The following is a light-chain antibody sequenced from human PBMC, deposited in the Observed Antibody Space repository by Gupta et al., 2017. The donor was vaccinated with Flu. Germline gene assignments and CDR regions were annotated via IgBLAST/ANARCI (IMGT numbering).Light chain of an antibody. CDR1: SNSVGTKG. Sequence: QTGLTQSPSVSLGLRPTATLTSTGNSNSVGTKGAAWLQQHQVHPPTLLSDRNNNRPSGITERFSASRSGNTAALTITGLQPEEEADYYCSARDSSRNGEVFGGGTKVTVL. CDR2: RNN. CDR3: SARDSSRNGEV. V-gene: IGLV10-54*04. J-gene: IGLJ3*02.